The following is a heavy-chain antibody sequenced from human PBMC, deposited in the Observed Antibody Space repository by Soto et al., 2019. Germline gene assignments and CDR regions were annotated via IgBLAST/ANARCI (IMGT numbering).Heavy chain of an antibody. Sequence: GASVKVSCKASGFTFRNSALQWVRQARGQRLEWIGWIVVGSGNTNYAQKFQERVTITRDMSTDTAYMELSSLRSEDTAVYYCATDRDFWSCHYSFDYWGQGTLVTV. V-gene: IGHV1-58*01. CDR3: ATDRDFWSCHYSFDY. CDR1: GFTFRNSA. J-gene: IGHJ4*02. D-gene: IGHD3-3*01. CDR2: IVVGSGNT.